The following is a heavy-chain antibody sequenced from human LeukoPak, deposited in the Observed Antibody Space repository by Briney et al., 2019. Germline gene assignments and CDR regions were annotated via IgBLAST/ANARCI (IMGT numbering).Heavy chain of an antibody. V-gene: IGHV3-21*01. CDR3: ARDFRTAKGSY. Sequence: GGSLRLSCAASGFTFSSYSMNWVRQAPGKGLEWVSSISSSSSYIYYADSVKGRFTISRDNAKNSLYLQMNSLRAEDTAVYCCARDFRTAKGSYWGQGTLVTVSS. J-gene: IGHJ4*02. CDR2: ISSSSSYI. CDR1: GFTFSSYS.